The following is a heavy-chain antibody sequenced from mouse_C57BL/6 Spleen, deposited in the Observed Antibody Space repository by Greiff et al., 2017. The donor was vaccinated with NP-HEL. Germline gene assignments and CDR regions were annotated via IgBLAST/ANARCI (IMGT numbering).Heavy chain of an antibody. J-gene: IGHJ2*01. Sequence: VQLQQSVAELVRPGASVKLSCTASGFNIRNTYMHWVKQRPEQGLEWIGWIDPANGNTKYAPKFQGKATITADTSSNTAYLQLSSLTSEDTAIYYCARGGSIYYYGSSYYFDYWGQGTTLTVSS. V-gene: IGHV14-3*01. CDR2: IDPANGNT. CDR3: ARGGSIYYYGSSYYFDY. D-gene: IGHD1-1*01. CDR1: GFNIRNTY.